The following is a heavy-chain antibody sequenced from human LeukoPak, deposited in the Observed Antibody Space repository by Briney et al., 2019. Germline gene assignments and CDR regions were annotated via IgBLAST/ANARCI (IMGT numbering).Heavy chain of an antibody. Sequence: GESLKTSCKGSGYSFTSYWIGWVRQMPGKGLEWMGIIYPGDSDTRYSPSFQGQVTISADKSISTAYLQWSSLKASDTAMYYCARISPIAAAGFFFDYWGQGTLVTVSS. J-gene: IGHJ4*02. D-gene: IGHD6-13*01. CDR2: IYPGDSDT. V-gene: IGHV5-51*01. CDR3: ARISPIAAAGFFFDY. CDR1: GYSFTSYW.